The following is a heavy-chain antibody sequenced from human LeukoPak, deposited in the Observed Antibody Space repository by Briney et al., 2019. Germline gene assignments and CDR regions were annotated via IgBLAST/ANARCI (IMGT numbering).Heavy chain of an antibody. Sequence: GGSLRLSCAASGFTFDDYSMHWVRQAPGKGLEWVSGISWNSGSIGYADSVKGRFTISRDNAKNSLYLQMNSLRAEDTALYYCAKEIPYYFDSSGTPRGAWFDPWGQGTLVTVSS. CDR1: GFTFDDYS. CDR3: AKEIPYYFDSSGTPRGAWFDP. D-gene: IGHD3-22*01. CDR2: ISWNSGSI. V-gene: IGHV3-9*01. J-gene: IGHJ5*02.